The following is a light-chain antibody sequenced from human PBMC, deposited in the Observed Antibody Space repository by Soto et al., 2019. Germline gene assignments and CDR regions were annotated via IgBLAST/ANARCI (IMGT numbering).Light chain of an antibody. CDR1: SNDIGAFDY. J-gene: IGLJ3*02. Sequence: QSALTQPASVSASPGQSISISCTGTSNDIGAFDYVSWYQQHPGKAPKLIIFEVFNRPSGVSTRFSGSKSGNTASLTISGLQAEDEADYYCCSYAGSYWVFGGGTKVTVL. CDR2: EVF. CDR3: CSYAGSYWV. V-gene: IGLV2-14*01.